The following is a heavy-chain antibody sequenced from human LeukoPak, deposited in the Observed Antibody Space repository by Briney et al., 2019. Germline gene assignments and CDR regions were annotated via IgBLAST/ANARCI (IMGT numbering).Heavy chain of an antibody. Sequence: GASVKVSCKASGYTFTSYGISWVRQAPGQGLEWMGWISAYNGNTNYAQKLQGRVTMTTDTSTSTAYMELSSLRSEDTAVYYCARRIAAAEENWFDPWGQGTLVTVSS. CDR1: GYTFTSYG. D-gene: IGHD6-13*01. CDR3: ARRIAAAEENWFDP. J-gene: IGHJ5*02. CDR2: ISAYNGNT. V-gene: IGHV1-18*01.